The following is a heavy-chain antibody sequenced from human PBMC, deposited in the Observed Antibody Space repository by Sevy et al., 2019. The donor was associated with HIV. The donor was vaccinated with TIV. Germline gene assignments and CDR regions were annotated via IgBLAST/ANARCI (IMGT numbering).Heavy chain of an antibody. V-gene: IGHV4-34*01. D-gene: IGHD2-2*01. CDR1: DGSFSGYY. CDR2: INESGIT. J-gene: IGHJ5*02. Sequence: SETLSLTCAVHDGSFSGYYWNWIRQLPGKGLEWIGEINESGITYYNPSLKSRVTISVETSTKQFSLKVNSVTAVDPAVYFCARSPPVVVVPGAPSWFDPWGQGTLVTVSS. CDR3: ARSPPVVVVPGAPSWFDP.